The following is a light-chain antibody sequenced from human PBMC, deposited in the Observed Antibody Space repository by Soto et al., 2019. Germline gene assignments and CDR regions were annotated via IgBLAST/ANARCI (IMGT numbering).Light chain of an antibody. CDR3: QQYATSPWT. J-gene: IGKJ1*01. CDR2: GAS. V-gene: IGKV3-20*01. Sequence: EIVLTHSPGTLSLSPGERATLSCRASQSVSSSLAWYQLKPGQAPRLLIFGASSRATGIPDRFSGRGSGTDFTLTISRLEPEDFAVYCCQQYATSPWTFGQGTKVEIK. CDR1: QSVSSS.